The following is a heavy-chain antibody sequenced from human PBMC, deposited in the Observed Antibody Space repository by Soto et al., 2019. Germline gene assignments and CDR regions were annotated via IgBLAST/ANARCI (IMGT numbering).Heavy chain of an antibody. CDR2: INGGTGQT. D-gene: IGHD1-1*01. V-gene: IGHV1-3*01. Sequence: GTAVTRSCGGSGYILSAQAMHWGRPANGQILEWMGWINGGTGQTKHSHRFQGRLTITRDTSASTAYMELSSLRSEDTAVYYWVIGKGMEENYYYYGMESCGQGT. CDR1: GYILSAQA. J-gene: IGHJ6*01. CDR3: VIGKGMEENYYYYGMES.